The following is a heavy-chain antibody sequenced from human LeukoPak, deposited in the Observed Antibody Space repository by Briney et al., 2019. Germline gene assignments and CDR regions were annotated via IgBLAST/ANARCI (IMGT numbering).Heavy chain of an antibody. CDR2: IKQDGSEK. CDR1: GFTFSSYW. CDR3: ARDGNYYYYMDV. J-gene: IGHJ6*03. Sequence: WGSLRLSCAASGFTFSSYWISWVRQAPGKGLEWVANIKQDGSEKYYVDSVKGRFTISRDNAKNSLYLQMNSLRAEDTAVYYCARDGNYYYYMDVWGKGTTVTVSS. V-gene: IGHV3-7*01. D-gene: IGHD2-15*01.